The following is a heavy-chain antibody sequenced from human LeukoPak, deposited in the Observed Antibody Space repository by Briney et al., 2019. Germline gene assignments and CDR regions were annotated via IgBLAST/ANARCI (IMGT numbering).Heavy chain of an antibody. Sequence: ASVKVSFKGSGGTFSSYAISWVRQAPGQGLEWMGRIITIFGIANYAQKFQGRVTITADKSTSTAYMELSSLRSEDTAVYYCARVEGPYYYDSSGYQTGAFDIWGQGTMVTVSS. J-gene: IGHJ3*02. CDR3: ARVEGPYYYDSSGYQTGAFDI. V-gene: IGHV1-69*04. D-gene: IGHD3-22*01. CDR2: IITIFGIA. CDR1: GGTFSSYA.